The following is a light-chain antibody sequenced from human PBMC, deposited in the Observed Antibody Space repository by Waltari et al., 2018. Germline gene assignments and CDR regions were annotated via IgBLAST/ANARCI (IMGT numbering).Light chain of an antibody. J-gene: IGKJ4*01. CDR2: ATS. Sequence: WRERQRIGGYLNLYQQKPGKSPKVLIYATSRLESGVPSRFSGSGSGTDFTLTITSLQPEDFATYYCQQSYRTPPLTFGGGTKVEIK. V-gene: IGKV1-39*01. CDR1: QRIGGY. CDR3: QQSYRTPPLT.